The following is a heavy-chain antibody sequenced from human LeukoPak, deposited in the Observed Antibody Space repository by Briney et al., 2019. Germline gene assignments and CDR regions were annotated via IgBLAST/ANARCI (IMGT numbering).Heavy chain of an antibody. J-gene: IGHJ4*02. CDR2: IYHGGTT. CDR3: SRIRGGYNYIDY. V-gene: IGHV4-30-2*01. D-gene: IGHD5-24*01. Sequence: SETLSLTCAVSGSSISSGGYSWGWMRQPPGKGLEWIGYIYHGGTTYSNPSLKSRVNISVDRSKNQFSLRLSSVTAADTAVFYCSRIRGGYNYIDYWGQGTLVTVSS. CDR1: GSSISSGGYS.